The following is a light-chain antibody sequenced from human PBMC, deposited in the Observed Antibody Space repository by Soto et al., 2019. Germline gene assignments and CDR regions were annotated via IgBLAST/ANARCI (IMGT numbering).Light chain of an antibody. CDR2: DVS. CDR1: SSDVGGYNY. CDR3: SSYTSSSTLDV. Sequence: QSVLTQPASVSGSPGQSITISCTGTSSDVGGYNYVSWYQQHPGKAPKLMIYDVSNRPSGVSNHFSGSKSGNTASLTTSGLQAEDEADYYCSSYTSSSTLDVFGTGTKVTV. V-gene: IGLV2-14*01. J-gene: IGLJ1*01.